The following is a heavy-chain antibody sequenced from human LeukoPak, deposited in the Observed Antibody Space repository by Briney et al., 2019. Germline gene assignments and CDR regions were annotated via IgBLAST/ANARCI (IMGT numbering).Heavy chain of an antibody. CDR3: ARDDYGGNLDY. CDR2: INHSGST. CDR1: GGSFSGYY. V-gene: IGHV4-34*01. J-gene: IGHJ4*02. Sequence: SQTLSLTCAVYGGSFSGYYWSWIRQPPGKGLEGSGEINHSGSTNYNPSLKSRVTISVDTSKNQFSLKLSSVTAADTAVYYCARDDYGGNLDYWGQGTLVTVSS. D-gene: IGHD4-23*01.